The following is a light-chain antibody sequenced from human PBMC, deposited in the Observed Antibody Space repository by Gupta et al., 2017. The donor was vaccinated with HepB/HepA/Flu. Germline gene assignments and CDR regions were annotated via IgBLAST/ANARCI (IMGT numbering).Light chain of an antibody. CDR1: GSDIGTYNY. CDR3: SSYAGSNHRV. J-gene: IGLJ3*02. V-gene: IGLV2-8*01. CDR2: EVN. Sequence: QSALSQPPSASGPHGQSVTISCTGTGSDIGTYNYVSWYRQHPGNAPKLMIVEVNKRPSVVPDRFSGSKSGSTAYPTVSVHQAEDDADYYCSSYAGSNHRVFGGGTKLTVL.